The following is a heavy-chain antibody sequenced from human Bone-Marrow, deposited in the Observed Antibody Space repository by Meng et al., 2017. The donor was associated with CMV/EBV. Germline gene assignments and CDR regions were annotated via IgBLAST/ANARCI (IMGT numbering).Heavy chain of an antibody. V-gene: IGHV1-69*02. J-gene: IGHJ5*02. CDR3: ARMFRFDP. CDR1: GGSFSSNT. Sequence: QVQLVQSGAEVKKPGAPVRVSCKASGGSFSSNTISWVRQAPGQGLEWMGRIIPIVAITNYAQRFQGRVTITADKATSTAYMELSSLSSEDTAVYYCARMFRFDPWGQGTLVTVSS. CDR2: IIPIVAIT. D-gene: IGHD3-10*02.